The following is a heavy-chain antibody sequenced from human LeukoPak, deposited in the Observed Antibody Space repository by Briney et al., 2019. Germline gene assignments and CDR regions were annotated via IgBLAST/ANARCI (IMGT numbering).Heavy chain of an antibody. CDR2: IYYSGST. D-gene: IGHD5-12*01. CDR3: ARAPYSGYDWWGYFDY. V-gene: IGHV4-59*01. Sequence: SETLSLTCAVYGGSFSGYYWSWIRQPPGKGLEWIGYIYYSGSTNYNPSLKSRVTISVDTSKNQFSLKLSSVTAADTAVYYCARAPYSGYDWWGYFDYWGQGTLVTVSS. J-gene: IGHJ4*02. CDR1: GGSFSGYY.